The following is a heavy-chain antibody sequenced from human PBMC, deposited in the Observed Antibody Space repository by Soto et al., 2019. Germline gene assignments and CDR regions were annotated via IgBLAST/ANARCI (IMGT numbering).Heavy chain of an antibody. J-gene: IGHJ4*02. Sequence: EVQLVESGGGLIQPGGSLRLSCAASGFSFSSYSMNWVRQAPGKGLEWISYITRNSDIINYAESVKGRFTISRDNAKNSLHLQMHSLRADDTAVYYCARDREYCSGDKCYETGSAYWGQGTLLTVSS. CDR2: ITRNSDII. CDR1: GFSFSSYS. D-gene: IGHD2-15*01. CDR3: ARDREYCSGDKCYETGSAY. V-gene: IGHV3-48*01.